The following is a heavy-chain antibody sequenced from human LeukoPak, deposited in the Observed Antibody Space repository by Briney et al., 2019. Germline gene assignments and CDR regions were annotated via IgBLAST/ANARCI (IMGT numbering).Heavy chain of an antibody. CDR2: IIPIFGTA. Sequence: SVKVSCKASGGTFSSYAISWVRQAPGQGLEWMGRIIPIFGTANYAQKFQGRVTITTDEFTSTAYMELSSLRFEDTAVYYCARLMTTYSSGHDPWGQGTLVTVSS. CDR1: GGTFSSYA. CDR3: ARLMTTYSSGHDP. D-gene: IGHD6-19*01. V-gene: IGHV1-69*05. J-gene: IGHJ5*02.